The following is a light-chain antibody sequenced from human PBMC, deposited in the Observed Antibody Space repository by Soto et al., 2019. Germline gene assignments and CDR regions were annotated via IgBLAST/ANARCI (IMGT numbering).Light chain of an antibody. V-gene: IGKV3-15*01. CDR2: GAS. CDR1: QSVASN. Sequence: EIVMTQSPATLSVSPGERATLSCRASQSVASNLASYQQKPGQAPRPLIYGASTRANGISARFSGTGSGTAFTLIISSPQSEDFALYYCQQYTKWPRVALETKLDIK. CDR3: QQYTKWPR. J-gene: IGKJ3*01.